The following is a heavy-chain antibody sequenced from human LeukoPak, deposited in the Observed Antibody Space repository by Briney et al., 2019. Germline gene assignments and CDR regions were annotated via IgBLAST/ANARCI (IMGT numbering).Heavy chain of an antibody. CDR2: IDISGDST. J-gene: IGHJ4*02. CDR1: GFTFSSHA. CDR3: ANEIRPNDY. V-gene: IGHV3-23*05. D-gene: IGHD4/OR15-4a*01. Sequence: GGSLRLSCVVSGFTFSSHAMCWVRQAPGRGLEWVSSIDISGDSTSYADSVKGRFTISRDNSKNTLPLQMDSLRAEDSAIYYCANEIRPNDYWGQGTLVTVSS.